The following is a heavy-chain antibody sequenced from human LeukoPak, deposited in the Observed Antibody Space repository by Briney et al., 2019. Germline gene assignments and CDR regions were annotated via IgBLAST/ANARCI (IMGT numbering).Heavy chain of an antibody. CDR1: GGSIRNNY. V-gene: IGHV4-4*07. Sequence: SETLSLTCTVSGGSIRNNYWSWIRQPAGKGLEWIGRVFPPGSTNYSPSLKSRVVMSADASKNQFFLKLSSVTAADTAVYFCARAAGLKGYSYYYHMDVWGKGTTVIVSS. D-gene: IGHD3/OR15-3a*01. J-gene: IGHJ6*03. CDR2: VFPPGST. CDR3: ARAAGLKGYSYYYHMDV.